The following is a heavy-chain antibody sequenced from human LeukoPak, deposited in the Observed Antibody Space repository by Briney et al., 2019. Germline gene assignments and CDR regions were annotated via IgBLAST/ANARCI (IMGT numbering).Heavy chain of an antibody. CDR1: GYTFTGYY. CDR3: ARDPVDIVATRSFDY. D-gene: IGHD5-12*01. J-gene: IGHJ4*02. V-gene: IGHV1-2*02. CDR2: INPNSGGT. Sequence: ASVKVSCKASGYTFTGYYIHWVRQAPGQGLEWMGWINPNSGGTNYAQKFQGRVTMTRDTSISTAYMELSRLRSDDTAVYYCARDPVDIVATRSFDYWGQGTLVTVSS.